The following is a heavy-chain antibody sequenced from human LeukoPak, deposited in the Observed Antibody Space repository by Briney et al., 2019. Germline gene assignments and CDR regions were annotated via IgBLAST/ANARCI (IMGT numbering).Heavy chain of an antibody. D-gene: IGHD3-10*01. CDR2: ISYEGSNK. CDR3: ARGGSGSYYYYFYYMDV. CDR1: GFTFSSHA. V-gene: IGHV3-30*01. J-gene: IGHJ6*03. Sequence: GGSLRLSCAASGFTFSSHAVHGVRQAPGKGLEGVSIISYEGSNKYYADSVKGRFTISRDNSKNTLYLQINSLTTEDTAVYYCARGGSGSYYYYFYYMDVWGKGTTVTVSS.